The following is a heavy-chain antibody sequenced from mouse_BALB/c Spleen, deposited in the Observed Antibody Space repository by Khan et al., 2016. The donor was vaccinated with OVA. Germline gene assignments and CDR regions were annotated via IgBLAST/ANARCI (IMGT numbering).Heavy chain of an antibody. V-gene: IGHV2-3*01. J-gene: IGHJ4*01. Sequence: QVQLQQSGPGLVAPSQSLSITCTVSGFSLTSYGVSWVRQPPGKGLEWLGVIWGDGNTNFHSALRSRLSISKDNSKSQVFLKLNSIQTDDTATYYCAKDRGYYAVDYWGQGTSVTVSS. CDR3: AKDRGYYAVDY. CDR2: IWGDGNT. CDR1: GFSLTSYG.